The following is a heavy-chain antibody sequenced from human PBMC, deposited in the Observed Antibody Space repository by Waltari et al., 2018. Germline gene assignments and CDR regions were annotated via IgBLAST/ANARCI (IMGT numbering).Heavy chain of an antibody. Sequence: EVQLLESGGGLVQPGGSLRLSCAAPGLTFSSYAMSWVRQAPGKGLEWVSGITDSGYSTYYADSVKGRVTISRDNSKNTLYLQMNSLRAEDTAVYYCAKDRITISALDTWGQGTLVTVSS. J-gene: IGHJ5*02. V-gene: IGHV3-23*01. CDR3: AKDRITISALDT. CDR1: GLTFSSYA. CDR2: ITDSGYST. D-gene: IGHD3-3*01.